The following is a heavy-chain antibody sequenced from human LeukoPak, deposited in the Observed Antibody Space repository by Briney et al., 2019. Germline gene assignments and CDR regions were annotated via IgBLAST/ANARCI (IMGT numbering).Heavy chain of an antibody. CDR1: GGTFSSYA. CDR2: IIPIFGTA. J-gene: IGHJ6*03. V-gene: IGHV1-69*13. Sequence: ASVKVSCKASGGTFSSYAISWVRQAPGQGLEWMGGIIPIFGTANYAQKFQGRVTITADESTSTAYMELSSLRSEDTAVYYYARVYGSGSFYYYYMDVWGKGTTVTISS. CDR3: ARVYGSGSFYYYYMDV. D-gene: IGHD3-10*01.